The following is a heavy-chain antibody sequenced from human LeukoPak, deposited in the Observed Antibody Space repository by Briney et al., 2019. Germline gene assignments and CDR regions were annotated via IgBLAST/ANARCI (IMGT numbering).Heavy chain of an antibody. CDR2: ISERGGST. Sequence: GGSLSLSYVVSGITLSNYGMSWLRQAPGKGLEWGSGISERGGSTNYADSVKGRFIISRDTSKNTVYLQMNSLRVKDTAVYFCAKGTTGLSSSWLFDYWGQGTLVTVSS. D-gene: IGHD6-13*01. CDR3: AKGTTGLSSSWLFDY. J-gene: IGHJ4*02. V-gene: IGHV3-23*01. CDR1: GITLSNYG.